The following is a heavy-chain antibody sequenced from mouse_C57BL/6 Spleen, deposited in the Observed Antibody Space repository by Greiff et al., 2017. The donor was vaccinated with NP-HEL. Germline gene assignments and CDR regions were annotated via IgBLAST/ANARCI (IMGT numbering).Heavy chain of an antibody. CDR1: GFTFSDYG. D-gene: IGHD2-3*01. V-gene: IGHV5-17*01. CDR2: ISSGSSTI. J-gene: IGHJ1*03. CDR3: ARGFGDGYYGYFDV. Sequence: EVHLVESGGGLVKPGGSLKLSCAASGFTFSDYGMHWVCQAPEKGLEWVAYISSGSSTIYYADTVKGRFTISRDNAKNTLFLQMTSLRSEDTAMYYCARGFGDGYYGYFDVWGTGTTVTVSS.